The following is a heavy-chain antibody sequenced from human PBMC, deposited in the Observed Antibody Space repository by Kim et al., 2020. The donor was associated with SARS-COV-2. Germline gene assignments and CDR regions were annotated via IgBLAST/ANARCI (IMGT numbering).Heavy chain of an antibody. Sequence: SETLSLTCAVSGGSIISSGWWTWVRQPSGKGLEWIGEIYHSGSTSYNPSFKSRVTISVDKSRNQFSLKLSSVTAADTAVYYCATADGGSLGYWGQGTLVTVSS. D-gene: IGHD1-26*01. CDR2: IYHSGST. J-gene: IGHJ4*02. CDR3: ATADGGSLGY. V-gene: IGHV4-4*02. CDR1: GGSIISSGW.